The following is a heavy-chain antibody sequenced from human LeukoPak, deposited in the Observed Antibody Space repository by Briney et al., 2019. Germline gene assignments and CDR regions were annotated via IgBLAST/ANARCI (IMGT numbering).Heavy chain of an antibody. CDR2: INHSGST. D-gene: IGHD7-27*01. J-gene: IGHJ4*02. CDR3: AREINWGSQRGFDY. V-gene: IGHV4-34*01. CDR1: GGSFSGYY. Sequence: KPSETLSLTCAVYGGSFSGYYWSRIRQPPGKGLEWIGEINHSGSTNYNPSLKSRVTISVDTSKNQFSLKLSSVTAADTAVYYCAREINWGSQRGFDYWGQGTLVTVSS.